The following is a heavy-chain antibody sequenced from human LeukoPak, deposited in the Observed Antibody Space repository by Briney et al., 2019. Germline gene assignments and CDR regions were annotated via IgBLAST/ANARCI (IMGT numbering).Heavy chain of an antibody. CDR2: VYVGGIT. J-gene: IGHJ5*02. CDR1: GGSITTYY. Sequence: KPSETLSLTCAVSGGSITTYYWTWIRQPPGQALEWIGRVYVGGITNYNPSLKSRVSMSLDTSKRQFSLTLKSVTAADTAIYYCARDHCDDAACYPFDRWGQGTLVTVSS. CDR3: ARDHCDDAACYPFDR. D-gene: IGHD3-16*02. V-gene: IGHV4-4*07.